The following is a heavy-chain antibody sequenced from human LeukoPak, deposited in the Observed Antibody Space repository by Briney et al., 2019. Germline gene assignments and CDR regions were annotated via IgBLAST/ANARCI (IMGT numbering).Heavy chain of an antibody. CDR2: IGDNNIFTGRFT. CDR3: ARDWYDC. CDR1: GFTFSNYA. V-gene: IGHV3-23*01. J-gene: IGHJ5*01. Sequence: GGSLRLSCAASGFTFSNYAMIWVRQAPGKGLEWVSVIGDNNIFTGRFTYYAESVKGRFTISRDNSQGTVDLKMNNLRVEDTAVYYCARDWYDCWGQGTQVTVSS.